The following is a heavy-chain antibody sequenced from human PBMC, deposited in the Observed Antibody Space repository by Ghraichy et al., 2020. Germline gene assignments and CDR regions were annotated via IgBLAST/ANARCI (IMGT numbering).Heavy chain of an antibody. D-gene: IGHD2-15*01. CDR1: GGPFSIYY. CDR3: ANLGCSGGTCYSPDGEYFQQ. J-gene: IGHJ1*01. V-gene: IGHV4-34*01. CDR2: INESGRS. Sequence: PETLSLTCAVYGGPFSIYYWNWFRQSPGRGLEWIGEINESGRSNYNPSLKSRVIISIDTSKQQISLKLRSVTAADTAVYYCANLGCSGGTCYSPDGEYFQQWAQGTLVTVSP.